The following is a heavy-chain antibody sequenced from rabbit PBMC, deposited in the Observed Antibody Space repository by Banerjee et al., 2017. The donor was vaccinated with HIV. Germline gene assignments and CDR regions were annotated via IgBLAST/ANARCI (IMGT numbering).Heavy chain of an antibody. CDR3: ARDLAGVIGWNFNL. CDR1: GFSFSSYA. Sequence: QEQLEESGGDLVKPEGSLTLTCTASGFSFSSYAMSWVRQAPGKGLEWIACIYAGSSGSTGYASWAKGRFTISKTSSTTVTLQMTSLTAADTATYFCARDLAGVIGWNFNLWGQGTLVTVS. CDR2: IYAGSSGST. V-gene: IGHV1S45*01. D-gene: IGHD4-1*01. J-gene: IGHJ4*01.